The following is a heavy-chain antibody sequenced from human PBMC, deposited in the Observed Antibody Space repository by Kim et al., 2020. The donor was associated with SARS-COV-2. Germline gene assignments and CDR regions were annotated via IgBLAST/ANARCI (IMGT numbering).Heavy chain of an antibody. CDR3: AKGNGGNYGYYFGY. V-gene: IGHV3-23*01. CDR1: GFTFSSYA. J-gene: IGHJ4*02. CDR2: ISVSGGSI. D-gene: IGHD4-17*01. Sequence: GGSLRLSCAASGFTFSSYAMNWVRQAPGKGLEWVSGISVSGGSIKYADSVKGRFTISRDNSKNTLFLQMDSLRDEDTALYYCAKGNGGNYGYYFGYWGQGTLVTVSS.